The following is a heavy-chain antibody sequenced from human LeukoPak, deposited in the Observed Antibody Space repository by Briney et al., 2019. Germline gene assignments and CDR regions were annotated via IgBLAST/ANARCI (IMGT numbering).Heavy chain of an antibody. CDR3: TKGTIWLPLDY. J-gene: IGHJ4*02. V-gene: IGHV3-23*01. CDR2: ISGSGGST. CDR1: GFTFSNYA. D-gene: IGHD5-18*01. Sequence: GGSLRLSCAASGFTFSNYAMSWARQAPGKGLEWVSAISGSGGSTYYADSVKGRFTISRDNSKNTLYLQMNSLRADATAVYYCTKGTIWLPLDYWGRGTMATDCS.